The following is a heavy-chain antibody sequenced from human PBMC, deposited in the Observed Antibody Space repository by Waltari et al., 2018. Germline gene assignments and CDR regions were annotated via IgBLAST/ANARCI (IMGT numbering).Heavy chain of an antibody. CDR3: AKIGLRGTYFDY. V-gene: IGHV3-23*01. J-gene: IGHJ4*02. CDR1: GFTFSSYA. CDR2: ISGSGGST. D-gene: IGHD4-17*01. Sequence: EVQLLESGGGLVQPGGSLRLSCAASGFTFSSYAMSWVRQAPGKGLEWVLAISGSGGSTYDADSVKGRLTISGDNSKNTLYLQMNSLRAEDTAVYYCAKIGLRGTYFDYWGQGTLVTVSS.